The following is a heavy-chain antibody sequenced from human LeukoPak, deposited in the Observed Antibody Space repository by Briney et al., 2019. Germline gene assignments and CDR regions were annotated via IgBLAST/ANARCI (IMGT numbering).Heavy chain of an antibody. CDR1: GFTFDDYA. CDR3: AKDMRSSGYYFDY. J-gene: IGHJ4*02. Sequence: GGSLRLSCAASGFTFDDYAMHWVRQAPGKGLEWVSGISRNSGSIGYADSVKGRFTISRDNAKNSLYLQMNSLRAEDTALYYCAKDMRSSGYYFDYWGQGTLVTVSS. V-gene: IGHV3-9*01. CDR2: ISRNSGSI. D-gene: IGHD6-25*01.